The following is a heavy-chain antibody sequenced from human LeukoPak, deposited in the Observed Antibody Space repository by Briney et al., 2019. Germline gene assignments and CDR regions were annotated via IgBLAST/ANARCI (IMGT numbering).Heavy chain of an antibody. CDR2: ISYDGSNK. CDR3: ARDSGDIVVVPAAQNCYYYGMDV. CDR1: GFTFSSYA. D-gene: IGHD2-2*01. V-gene: IGHV3-30-3*01. J-gene: IGHJ6*02. Sequence: GGSLRLSCAASGFTFSSYAMHWVRQAPGKGLEWVAVISYDGSNKYYADSVKGRFTISRDNSKNTLYLQMNSLRAEDTAVYYCARDSGDIVVVPAAQNCYYYGMDVWGQGTTVTVSS.